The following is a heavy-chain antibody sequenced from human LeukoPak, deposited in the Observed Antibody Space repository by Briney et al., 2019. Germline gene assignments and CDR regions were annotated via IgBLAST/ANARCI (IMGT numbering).Heavy chain of an antibody. CDR3: ARHPTPTYYYDSSGYYWENWFDP. D-gene: IGHD3-22*01. V-gene: IGHV5-51*01. CDR2: IYPGDSDT. Sequence: GESLKISFKGYGYSFTSYWIGWVRQMPGKGLEWMEIIYPGDSDTRYSPSFQGQVTISADKSISTAYLQWSSLEASDTAMYYCARHPTPTYYYDSSGYYWENWFDPWGQGTLVTVSS. CDR1: GYSFTSYW. J-gene: IGHJ5*02.